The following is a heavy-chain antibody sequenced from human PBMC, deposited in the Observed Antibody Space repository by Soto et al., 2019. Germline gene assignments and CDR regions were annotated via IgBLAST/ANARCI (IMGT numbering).Heavy chain of an antibody. CDR2: ISNSGST. CDR1: GGSISSYY. CDR3: ARHGGPYGTSWHDY. Sequence: PSETLSLTCTVSGGSISSYYWSWIRQAPEKGLEWIGYISNSGSTNSNPSLNSRATMSVDTSKNQFFLKLTSVTAADTAVYYCARHGGPYGTSWHDYWGQGTLVT. D-gene: IGHD6-13*01. J-gene: IGHJ4*02. V-gene: IGHV4-59*08.